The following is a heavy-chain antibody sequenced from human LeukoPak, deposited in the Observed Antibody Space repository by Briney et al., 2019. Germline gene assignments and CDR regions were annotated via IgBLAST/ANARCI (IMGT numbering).Heavy chain of an antibody. D-gene: IGHD3-22*01. CDR2: FYYSGST. V-gene: IGHV4-59*08. CDR1: RGSISTYY. Sequence: SETLSLTCIVSRGSISTYYWSWIRQPPGKGLEWIGDFYYSGSTNYNPSLKSRVTISLDMSKNQVSLKLSSVTAADTAVYYCARYGGYYDSSGSHGRWFDPWGQGTLVTVSA. J-gene: IGHJ5*02. CDR3: ARYGGYYDSSGSHGRWFDP.